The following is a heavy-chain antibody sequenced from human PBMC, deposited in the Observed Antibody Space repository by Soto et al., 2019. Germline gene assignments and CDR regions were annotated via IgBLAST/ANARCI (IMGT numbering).Heavy chain of an antibody. Sequence: GGSLRLSCVASGFTFRSYSLNWVRQAPGKGLEWVSYISSSSGTIYYADSVKGRFTISRDNAENSLYLQMNSLRDDDTAVYYCAREDPWSANADDMDVWGQGTTVTAP. CDR2: ISSSSGTI. CDR1: GFTFRSYS. CDR3: AREDPWSANADDMDV. V-gene: IGHV3-48*02. D-gene: IGHD3-3*01. J-gene: IGHJ6*02.